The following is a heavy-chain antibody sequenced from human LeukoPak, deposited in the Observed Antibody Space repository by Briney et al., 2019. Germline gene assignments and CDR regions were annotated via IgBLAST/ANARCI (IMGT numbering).Heavy chain of an antibody. CDR1: GFTFSSYA. CDR3: AKTTDCSGSSCYAAGGY. CDR2: ISGSGGSA. V-gene: IGHV3-23*01. Sequence: PGGSLRLSCAASGFTFSSYAMSWVRQAPGKGLEWVSAISGSGGSAFYADSVKGRFTISRDNSENTLYLQMHSLRAEDTAVYYCAKTTDCSGSSCYAAGGYWGQGTLVSVSS. D-gene: IGHD2-2*01. J-gene: IGHJ4*02.